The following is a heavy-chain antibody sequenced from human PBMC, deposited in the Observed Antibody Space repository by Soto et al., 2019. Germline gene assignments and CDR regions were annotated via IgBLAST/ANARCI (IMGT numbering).Heavy chain of an antibody. CDR3: AREYGDWGYWYFDL. Sequence: GGSLRISCEASGFTYSGYDRHWVRQAAGDRLEWVSAIATSGNTYYAGSVKGRFTISRENFKNSLYLQINNVRAGDTAVYYCAREYGDWGYWYFDLWGRGTLVTVSS. CDR1: GFTYSGYD. V-gene: IGHV3-13*01. CDR2: IATSGNT. J-gene: IGHJ2*01. D-gene: IGHD4-17*01.